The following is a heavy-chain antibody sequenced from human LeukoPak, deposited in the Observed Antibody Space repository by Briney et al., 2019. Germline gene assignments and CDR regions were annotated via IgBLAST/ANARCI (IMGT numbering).Heavy chain of an antibody. CDR1: GYTFTSYG. J-gene: IGHJ4*02. Sequence: ASVKVSCKASGYTFTSYGINWVRQATGQGLEWMGWMNPNSGNTGYAQKFQGRVTMIRNTSISTAYMELSSLRSEDTAVYYCARVGYSYGHDNGYHFDYWGQGTLVTVSS. V-gene: IGHV1-8*01. CDR2: MNPNSGNT. D-gene: IGHD5-18*01. CDR3: ARVGYSYGHDNGYHFDY.